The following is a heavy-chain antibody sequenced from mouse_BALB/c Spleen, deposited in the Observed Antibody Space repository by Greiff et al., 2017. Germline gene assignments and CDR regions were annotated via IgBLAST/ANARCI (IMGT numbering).Heavy chain of an antibody. CDR1: GFNIKDTY. Sequence: EVKLVESGAELVKPGASVKLSCTASGFNIKDTYMHWVKQRPEQGLEWIGRIDPANGNTKYDPKFQGKATITADTSSNTAYLQLSSLTSEDTAVYYCAREGDGYGAWFAYWGQGTLVTVSA. J-gene: IGHJ3*01. D-gene: IGHD2-2*01. V-gene: IGHV14-3*02. CDR3: AREGDGYGAWFAY. CDR2: IDPANGNT.